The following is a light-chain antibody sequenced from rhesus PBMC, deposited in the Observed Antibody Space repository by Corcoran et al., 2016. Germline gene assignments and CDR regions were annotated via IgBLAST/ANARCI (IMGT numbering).Light chain of an antibody. Sequence: DIQMTQSPSSLSASVGDKVTITCRASQGISSWLACSQQKPGKTPKLLIHKAYSLQSGVPSRFSGRGSGTDVTLTISSLQPEDFVTYYCLQYSSSPFTFGPGTKLDIK. J-gene: IGKJ3*01. CDR1: QGISSW. V-gene: IGKV1-22*01. CDR2: KAY. CDR3: LQYSSSPFT.